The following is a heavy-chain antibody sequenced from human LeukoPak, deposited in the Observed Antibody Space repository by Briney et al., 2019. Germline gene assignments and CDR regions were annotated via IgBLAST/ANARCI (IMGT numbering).Heavy chain of an antibody. CDR2: INTNTGNP. Sequence: ASVKVSCTASGYTFTSYAMNWVRQAPGQGLEWMGWINTNTGNPTYAQGFTGRFVFSLDTSVSTAYLQISSLKAEDTAVYYCARAPVLRFLDWLPDYYYYYYMDVWGKGTTVTVSS. J-gene: IGHJ6*03. D-gene: IGHD3-3*01. CDR1: GYTFTSYA. V-gene: IGHV7-4-1*02. CDR3: ARAPVLRFLDWLPDYYYYYYMDV.